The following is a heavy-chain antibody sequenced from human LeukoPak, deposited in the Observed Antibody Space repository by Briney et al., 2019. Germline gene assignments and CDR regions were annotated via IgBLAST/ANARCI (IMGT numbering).Heavy chain of an antibody. CDR2: ISYHGSNT. Sequence: AGGSLRLSCAASGFTFSSFGMHWVRQAPGKGLEWVAFISYHGSNTYYVDSVKGRFNVSRDNSRNTLYLQMNSLRSEDTAVYYCASEVRGHHAFDIWGQGTMVTVSS. CDR1: GFTFSSFG. J-gene: IGHJ3*02. D-gene: IGHD3-10*01. V-gene: IGHV3-30*03. CDR3: ASEVRGHHAFDI.